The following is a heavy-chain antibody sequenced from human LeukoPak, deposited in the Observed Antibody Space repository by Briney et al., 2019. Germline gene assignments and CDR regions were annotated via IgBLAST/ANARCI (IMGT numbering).Heavy chain of an antibody. CDR3: ARDPNYYDSSGYYWIRWVFDY. J-gene: IGHJ4*02. CDR2: ISYDGSNK. V-gene: IGHV3-30-3*01. CDR1: GFTFSSYA. D-gene: IGHD3-22*01. Sequence: GGSLRLSCAASGFTFSSYAMHWVRQAPGKGLEWVAVISYDGSNKYYADSVKGRFTIPRDNSKNTLYLQMNSLRAEDTAVYYCARDPNYYDSSGYYWIRWVFDYWGQGTLVTVSS.